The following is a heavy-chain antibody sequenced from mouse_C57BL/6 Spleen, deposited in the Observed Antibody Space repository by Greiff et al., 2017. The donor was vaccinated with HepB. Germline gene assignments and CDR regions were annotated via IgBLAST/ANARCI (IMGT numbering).Heavy chain of an antibody. CDR1: GYAFSSSW. Sequence: VKLVESGPELVKPGASVKISCKASGYAFSSSWMNWVKQRPGKGLEWIGRIYPGDGDTNYNGKFKGKATLTADKSSSTAYMQLSSLTSEDSAVYFCARGGYYYGSSYYFDYWGQGTTLTVSS. J-gene: IGHJ2*01. D-gene: IGHD1-1*01. CDR3: ARGGYYYGSSYYFDY. CDR2: IYPGDGDT. V-gene: IGHV1-82*01.